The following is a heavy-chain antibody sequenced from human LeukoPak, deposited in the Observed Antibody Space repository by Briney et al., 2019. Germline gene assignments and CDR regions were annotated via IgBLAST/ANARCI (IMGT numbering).Heavy chain of an antibody. CDR1: GFTFSTYS. CDR2: ISNSSSTI. V-gene: IGHV3-48*04. CDR3: ARVHTSSYAADL. D-gene: IGHD3-22*01. Sequence: GGSLRLSCAASGFTFSTYSIDWVRQAPGKGLEWISYISNSSSTIDFADSVKGRFTISRDNAGNSVYLQMNSLRAEDTAVYYCARVHTSSYAADLWGQGTLVTVSS. J-gene: IGHJ5*02.